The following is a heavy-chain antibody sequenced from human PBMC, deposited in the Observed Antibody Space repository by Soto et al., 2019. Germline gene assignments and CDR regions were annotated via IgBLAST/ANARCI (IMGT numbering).Heavy chain of an antibody. Sequence: QVQLLQSEAEVTKTGSSVKVSCKTSGDVFSSYSVSWVRQAPGKGLEWMGGIIPTFNKANYVQKFQGRLTLNADASTSTIYMELTSLMSEDTATYYCALDRYYHDISSYHPQFDSWGQGTLVTVSS. CDR2: IIPTFNKA. J-gene: IGHJ4*02. CDR3: ALDRYYHDISSYHPQFDS. CDR1: GDVFSSYS. V-gene: IGHV1-69*01. D-gene: IGHD3-22*01.